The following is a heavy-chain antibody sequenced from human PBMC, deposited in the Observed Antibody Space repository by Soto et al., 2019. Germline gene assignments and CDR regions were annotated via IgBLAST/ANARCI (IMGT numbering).Heavy chain of an antibody. D-gene: IGHD1-26*01. Sequence: PWETLSLTRSVYGASTVSHYHWTWIRQPPGKGLEWMGYIFNSGTTFDNPSLTSRLSISMDTAGNHFSLELRSVTAADTAVYCCALALGPTTGLDYWGQGTLVTVS. CDR2: IFNSGTT. CDR1: GASTVSHYH. V-gene: IGHV4-31*02. CDR3: ALALGPTTGLDY. J-gene: IGHJ4*02.